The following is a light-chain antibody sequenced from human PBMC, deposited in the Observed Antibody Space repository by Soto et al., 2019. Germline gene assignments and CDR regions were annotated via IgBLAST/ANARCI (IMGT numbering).Light chain of an antibody. J-gene: IGKJ1*01. Sequence: EIVLTQSPGTLSLSPVERATLSCRASQSVSNNYLAWYQQKPGQAPRLLIYGASNRATGIPDRFSGSGSGTDFTLTISRLEPEDFAMYYCQQYGSSGTFGQVTKVDIK. CDR1: QSVSNNY. V-gene: IGKV3-20*01. CDR3: QQYGSSGT. CDR2: GAS.